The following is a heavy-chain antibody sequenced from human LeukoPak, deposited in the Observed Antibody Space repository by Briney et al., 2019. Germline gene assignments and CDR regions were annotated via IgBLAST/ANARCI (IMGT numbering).Heavy chain of an antibody. CDR2: IYYSGST. CDR3: ASSFLLAWSGQFDY. J-gene: IGHJ4*02. CDR1: GGSISSISYY. D-gene: IGHD3-3*01. V-gene: IGHV4-39*01. Sequence: SETLSLTCTVSGGSISSISYYWGWIRQPPGKGLEWIGSIYYSGSTYYNPSLKSRVTISVDTSKNQFSLKLSSVTAADTAVYYCASSFLLAWSGQFDYWGQGTLVTVSS.